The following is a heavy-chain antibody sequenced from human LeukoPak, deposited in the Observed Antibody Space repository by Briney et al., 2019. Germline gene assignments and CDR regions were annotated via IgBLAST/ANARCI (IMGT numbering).Heavy chain of an antibody. Sequence: NAGGSLRLSCAASGFTFSSYAMSWVRQAPGKGLEWVSTINSSGDYTCYADSVKGRFTISRDNAKNSLYLQMNSLRAEDTAVYYCARDGMITAYAFDIWGQGTMVTVSS. CDR2: INSSGDYT. J-gene: IGHJ3*02. CDR3: ARDGMITAYAFDI. V-gene: IGHV3-21*01. D-gene: IGHD3-16*01. CDR1: GFTFSSYA.